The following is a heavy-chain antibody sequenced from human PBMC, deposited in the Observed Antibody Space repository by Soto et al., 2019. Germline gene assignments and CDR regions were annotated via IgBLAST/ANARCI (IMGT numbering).Heavy chain of an antibody. V-gene: IGHV3-30*18. CDR3: AKGLLWLGEFLSSFDY. D-gene: IGHD3-10*01. J-gene: IGHJ4*02. Sequence: QVQLVESGGGVVQPGRSLRLSCAASGFTFSTYGVHWVRQAPGKGLEWVAVISYDGSYIYYAESVKGRFTISRDNSKNTVYLQMNSLRAEDTAVYYCAKGLLWLGEFLSSFDYWGQGTLVTVSS. CDR2: ISYDGSYI. CDR1: GFTFSTYG.